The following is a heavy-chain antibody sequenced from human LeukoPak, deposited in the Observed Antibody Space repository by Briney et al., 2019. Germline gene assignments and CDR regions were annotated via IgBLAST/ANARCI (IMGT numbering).Heavy chain of an antibody. CDR2: MNPNSGNT. V-gene: IGHV1-8*01. J-gene: IGHJ6*03. CDR3: ARGGTWARTYYYYYMDV. D-gene: IGHD1/OR15-1a*01. Sequence: ASVKVSCKASGYTFTSYDINWVRQATGQGLEWMGWMNPNSGNTDYAQKFQGRVTMTRSTSISTAYMELSSLRSEDTAVYYCARGGTWARTYYYYYMDVWGKGTTVTISS. CDR1: GYTFTSYD.